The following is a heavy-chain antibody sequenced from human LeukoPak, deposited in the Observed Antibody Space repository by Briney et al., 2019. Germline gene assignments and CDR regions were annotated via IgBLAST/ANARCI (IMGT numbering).Heavy chain of an antibody. D-gene: IGHD3-9*01. CDR2: IYYSGST. Sequence: SETLSLTCTVSGGSISSHYWSWIRQPPGKGLEWIGYIYYSGSTNYNPSLKSRVTISVDTSKNQFSLKLSSVTAADTAVYYCARGTYDILTGYRDAFDIGGQGTMVTVSS. V-gene: IGHV4-59*11. CDR1: GGSISSHY. CDR3: ARGTYDILTGYRDAFDI. J-gene: IGHJ3*02.